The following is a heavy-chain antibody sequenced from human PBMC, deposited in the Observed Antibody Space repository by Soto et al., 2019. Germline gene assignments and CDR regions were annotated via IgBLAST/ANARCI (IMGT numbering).Heavy chain of an antibody. V-gene: IGHV4-30-4*01. CDR3: ARDRVVVVVAAALYYYGMDV. J-gene: IGHJ6*02. Sequence: SETLSLTCTVSGGSISSGDYYWSWIRQPPGKGLEWIGYIYYSGSTYYNPSLKSRVTISVDTSKNQFSLKLSSVTAADTAVYYCARDRVVVVVAAALYYYGMDVWGQGTTVTV. CDR1: GGSISSGDYY. CDR2: IYYSGST. D-gene: IGHD2-15*01.